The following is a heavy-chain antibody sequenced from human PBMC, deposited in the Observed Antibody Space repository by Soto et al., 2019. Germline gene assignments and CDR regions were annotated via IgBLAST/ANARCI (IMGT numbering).Heavy chain of an antibody. CDR1: GGSISSGDYY. D-gene: IGHD3-22*01. J-gene: IGHJ4*02. CDR2: IYYSGST. CDR3: ARTLYDNGIYFDY. Sequence: SETLSLTCTVSGGSISSGDYYWSWIRQPPGKGLEWIGYIYYSGSTYYNPSLKSRVTISVDTSKNQFSLKPSSVTAADTAVYYCARTLYDNGIYFDYWGQGTLVTVSS. V-gene: IGHV4-30-4*01.